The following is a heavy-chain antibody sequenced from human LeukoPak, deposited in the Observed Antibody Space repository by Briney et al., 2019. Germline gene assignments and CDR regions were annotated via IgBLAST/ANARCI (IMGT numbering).Heavy chain of an antibody. CDR1: GFTFSSYE. D-gene: IGHD1-26*01. Sequence: PGGSLRLSCATSGFTFSSYEMNWVRQAPGKGLEWVSYISSSGSTIYYTDSVKGRFTISRDNAKNSLYLQMNSLRAEDTAVYYCARGSGSYSYWGQGTLVTVSS. CDR2: ISSSGSTI. V-gene: IGHV3-48*03. J-gene: IGHJ4*02. CDR3: ARGSGSYSY.